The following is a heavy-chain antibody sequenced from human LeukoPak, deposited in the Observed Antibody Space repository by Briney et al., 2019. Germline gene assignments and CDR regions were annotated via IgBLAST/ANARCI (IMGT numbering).Heavy chain of an antibody. V-gene: IGHV6-1*01. CDR3: AREEYCSGGSCYASGYYYGMDV. CDR1: GDSVSSNSAA. Sequence: SQTLSLTCAISGDSVSSNSAAWNWIRQSPSRGLEWLGRTYYRSKWYNDYAVSVKSRITINPDTSKNQFSLQLNSVTPEDTAVYYCAREEYCSGGSCYASGYYYGMDVWGQGTTVTVSS. D-gene: IGHD2-15*01. J-gene: IGHJ6*02. CDR2: TYYRSKWYN.